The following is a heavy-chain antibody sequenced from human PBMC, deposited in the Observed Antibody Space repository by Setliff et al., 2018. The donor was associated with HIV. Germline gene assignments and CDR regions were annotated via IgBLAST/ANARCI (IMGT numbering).Heavy chain of an antibody. Sequence: ASVKVSCKASGYTFIGYYMHWVRQAPGQGLEWMGRINPNSGGTNYAQKCQGRVTMTRDTSISKAYMELSRLRSDDTAVYYCARGTRVGANDAFDIWGQGTMVTVSS. CDR2: INPNSGGT. J-gene: IGHJ3*02. CDR3: ARGTRVGANDAFDI. CDR1: GYTFIGYY. V-gene: IGHV1-2*06. D-gene: IGHD1-26*01.